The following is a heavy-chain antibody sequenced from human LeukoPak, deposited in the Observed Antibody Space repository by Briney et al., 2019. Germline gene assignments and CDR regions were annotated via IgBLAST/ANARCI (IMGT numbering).Heavy chain of an antibody. CDR3: AREYGSGSYYDLNWFDP. Sequence: SVKVSCKASGGTFSSYAISWVRQAPGQGLEWMGRIIPILGIANYAQKFQGRVTITADKSTSTAYMELSSLRSEDTAVYYCAREYGSGSYYDLNWFDPWGQGTLVTVSS. CDR1: GGTFSSYA. CDR2: IIPILGIA. D-gene: IGHD3-10*01. J-gene: IGHJ5*02. V-gene: IGHV1-69*04.